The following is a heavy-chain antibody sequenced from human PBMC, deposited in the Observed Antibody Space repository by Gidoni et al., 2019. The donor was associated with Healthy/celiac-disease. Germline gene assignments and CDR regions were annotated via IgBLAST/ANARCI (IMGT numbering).Heavy chain of an antibody. CDR1: GGTFRSYA. D-gene: IGHD3-9*01. Sequence: QVQLVQSGAEVKKPGSSVKVSCKASGGTFRSYAISWVRQAPGQGLEWMGRIIPILGIANYAQKFQGRVTITADKSTSTAYMELSSLRSEDTAVYYCARDRPYYDILTGYSPRDYYYYMDVWGKGTTVTVSS. V-gene: IGHV1-69*04. CDR3: ARDRPYYDILTGYSPRDYYYYMDV. CDR2: IIPILGIA. J-gene: IGHJ6*03.